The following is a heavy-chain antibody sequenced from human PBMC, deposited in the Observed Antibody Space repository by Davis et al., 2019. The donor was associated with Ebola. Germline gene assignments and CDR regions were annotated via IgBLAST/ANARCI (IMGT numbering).Heavy chain of an antibody. D-gene: IGHD6-19*01. Sequence: GSLRLSCTVSGGSISSSSYYWGWIRQPPGKGLEWIGSIYYSGSTYYNPSLKSRVTISVDTSKNQFSLKLSSVTAADTAVYYCASMYSSGGGLDYWGQGTLVTVSS. CDR2: IYYSGST. J-gene: IGHJ4*02. CDR1: GGSISSSSYY. V-gene: IGHV4-39*01. CDR3: ASMYSSGGGLDY.